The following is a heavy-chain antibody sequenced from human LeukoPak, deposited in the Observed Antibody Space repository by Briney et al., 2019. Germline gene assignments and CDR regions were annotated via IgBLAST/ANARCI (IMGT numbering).Heavy chain of an antibody. D-gene: IGHD6-19*01. CDR2: IAPSDSYT. J-gene: IGHJ4*02. Sequence: LGESLKISCKGPGYSFTSYWISWVRQMPGKGLEWMGRIAPSDSYTNYSPSFQGHVTISADKSISTAYLQCSSLKASDTAMYYFASHPGWLVPDYWGQGTLVTVSS. CDR1: GYSFTSYW. V-gene: IGHV5-10-1*01. CDR3: ASHPGWLVPDY.